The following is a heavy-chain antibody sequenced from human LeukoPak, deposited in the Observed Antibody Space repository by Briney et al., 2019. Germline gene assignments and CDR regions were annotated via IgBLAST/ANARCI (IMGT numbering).Heavy chain of an antibody. V-gene: IGHV1-18*01. CDR2: ISAYNGNT. J-gene: IGHJ3*02. CDR3: ARVVEVWFGELLYRHDAFDI. Sequence: ASVKVSCKASGYTFTSYGISWVRQAPGQGLEWMGWISAYNGNTNYAQKLQGRVTMTTDTSTSTAYMELRSLRSDDTAVYYCARVVEVWFGELLYRHDAFDIWGQGTMVTVSS. CDR1: GYTFTSYG. D-gene: IGHD3-10*01.